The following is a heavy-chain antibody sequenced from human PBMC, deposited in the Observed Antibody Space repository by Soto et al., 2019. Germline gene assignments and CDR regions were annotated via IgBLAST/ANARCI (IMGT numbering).Heavy chain of an antibody. CDR2: INHSGST. V-gene: IGHV4-34*01. CDR1: GGSFGGYY. Sequence: PSETLSLTCAVYGGSFGGYYWSWIRQPPGKGLEWIGEINHSGSTNYNPSLKSRVTISVDTSKNQFSLKLSSVTAADTAVYYCARAGSYRGFVYWGQGTLVTVSS. CDR3: ARAGSYRGFVY. D-gene: IGHD1-26*01. J-gene: IGHJ4*02.